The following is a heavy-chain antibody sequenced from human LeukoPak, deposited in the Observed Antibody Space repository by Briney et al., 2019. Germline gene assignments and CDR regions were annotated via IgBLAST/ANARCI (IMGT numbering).Heavy chain of an antibody. CDR2: ISYDGSDK. V-gene: IGHV3-30*04. Sequence: GGSLRLSCSASGFSFRSYAMHWVRQAPGKGLEWVAVISYDGSDKYYTDSVKGRFSISRDNSKNTLYLQMNSLRADDTAVYFCAKAQGTLWAAFDFWGQGTLVTVSS. J-gene: IGHJ4*02. CDR3: AKAQGTLWAAFDF. CDR1: GFSFRSYA. D-gene: IGHD3-10*01.